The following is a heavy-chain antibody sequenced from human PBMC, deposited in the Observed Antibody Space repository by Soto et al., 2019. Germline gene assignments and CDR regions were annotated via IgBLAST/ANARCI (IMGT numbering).Heavy chain of an antibody. J-gene: IGHJ3*02. CDR3: AKDIRHERLDDDFDI. V-gene: IGHV3-43*01. CDR1: GFTFDDYT. D-gene: IGHD3-3*01. Sequence: GGSLRLSCAASGFTFDDYTMHWVRQAPGKGLEWVALISWDGGSTYYADSVKGRFTISRDNSKNSLYLQMNSLRTEDTDMYYCAKDIRHERLDDDFDIWGQGTMVTVSS. CDR2: ISWDGGST.